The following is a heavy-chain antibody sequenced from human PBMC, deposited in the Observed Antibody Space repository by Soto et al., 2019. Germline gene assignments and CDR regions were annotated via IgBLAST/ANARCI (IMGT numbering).Heavy chain of an antibody. CDR2: LYTFGEG. V-gene: IGHV3-53*01. D-gene: IGHD4-17*01. CDR1: GLDVKAIY. J-gene: IGHJ4*02. CDR3: ARDKDFGDYTFDL. Sequence: EVRLAESGGGVIHPGGSLRLSCAVSGLDVKAIYMSWLRRAPGKGLEWVAVLYTFGEGYYADFAAGRFTIARHESENTLLLEMIDLKIEDTAIYYCARDKDFGDYTFDLWGQGTLVTVSS.